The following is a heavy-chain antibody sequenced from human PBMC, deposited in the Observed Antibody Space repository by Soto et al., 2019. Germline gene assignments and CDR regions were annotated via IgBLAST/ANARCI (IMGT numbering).Heavy chain of an antibody. V-gene: IGHV1-8*01. J-gene: IGHJ4*02. CDR1: GYTFTNYY. CDR3: AREFTYYYDSSGAPAFDD. Sequence: GASVKVSCRASGYTFTNYYINWVLQATGQGLEWMGWVNPNSGSTGYAQKFQDRVTMTTNTSLNTAYMELSSLRSEDTAVYYCAREFTYYYDSSGAPAFDDWGQGTLVTVSS. D-gene: IGHD3-22*01. CDR2: VNPNSGST.